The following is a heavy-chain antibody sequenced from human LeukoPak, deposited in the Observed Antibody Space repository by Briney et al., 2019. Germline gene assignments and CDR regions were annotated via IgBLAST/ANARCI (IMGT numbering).Heavy chain of an antibody. CDR1: GGSISTTDRY. J-gene: IGHJ6*03. CDR2: IYYSGIT. CDR3: ARHQEAMVRGVLYYMDV. Sequence: SETLSLTCTVSGGSISTTDRYWGWVRQPPGKGLEWIGSIYYSGITYHNPSLKSRVTISVDTSKNQFSLRPSSVTAADTAVYYCARHQEAMVRGVLYYMDVWGKGTTVTISS. D-gene: IGHD3-10*01. V-gene: IGHV4-39*01.